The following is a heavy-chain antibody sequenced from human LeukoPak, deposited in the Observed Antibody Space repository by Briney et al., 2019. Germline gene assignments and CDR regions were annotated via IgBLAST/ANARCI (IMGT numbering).Heavy chain of an antibody. CDR3: ARDSGRGYIDY. Sequence: PGGSLRLSCVASGFTFTTYARHWVRQAPGKGLEWVAVISYDGSNKYYADSVKGRFTISRDNSKNTQYLQMNSLRAEDTAVFYCARDSGRGYIDYWGQGTLVTVSS. V-gene: IGHV3-30-3*01. CDR2: ISYDGSNK. CDR1: GFTFTTYA. J-gene: IGHJ4*02. D-gene: IGHD3-10*01.